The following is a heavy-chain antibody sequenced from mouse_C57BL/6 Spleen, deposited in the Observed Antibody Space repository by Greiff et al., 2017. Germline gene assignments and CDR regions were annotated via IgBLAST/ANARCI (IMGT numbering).Heavy chain of an antibody. CDR3: ARNNDGSSYDHYYAMDY. D-gene: IGHD1-1*01. V-gene: IGHV1-39*01. CDR1: GYSFTDYN. Sequence: EVQLQQSGPELAKPGASVKISCKASGYSFTDYNMNWVKQSNGQSLEWIGVINPNCGTTSYNQKFKGKATLTVDQSSSTAYMQLNSLTSEDSAVYYSARNNDGSSYDHYYAMDYWGQGTSVTVSA. J-gene: IGHJ4*01. CDR2: INPNCGTT.